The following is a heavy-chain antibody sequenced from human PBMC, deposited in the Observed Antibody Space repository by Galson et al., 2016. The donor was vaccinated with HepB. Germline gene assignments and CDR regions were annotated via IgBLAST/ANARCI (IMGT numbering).Heavy chain of an antibody. V-gene: IGHV3-43*02. J-gene: IGHJ4*02. CDR2: ISGDGSSA. Sequence: SLRLSCAGSGFTFDVCPMHWVRQVPGKGLEWVSLISGDGSSAYYGDSVKGRFTISRDNSKNSLYLQMNSLRTEDTAIYYCAKDISRPTYDVNYFDHWGQGTLVTVSS. CDR3: AKDISRPTYDVNYFDH. CDR1: GFTFDVCP. D-gene: IGHD3-3*01.